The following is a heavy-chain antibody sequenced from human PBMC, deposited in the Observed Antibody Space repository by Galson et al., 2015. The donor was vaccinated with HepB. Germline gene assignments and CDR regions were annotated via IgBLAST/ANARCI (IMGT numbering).Heavy chain of an antibody. CDR2: ISSNAIYT. CDR1: GFTFSDYY. V-gene: IGHV3-11*06. Sequence: SLRLSCAASGFTFSDYYMSWIRQAPGQGLEWVSYISSNAIYTNYADSVKGRFTISRDTAKNSLYLQINSLRAEDTAVYYCTRVADADYGDHSHFDYWGQGTLVTVSS. J-gene: IGHJ4*02. CDR3: TRVADADYGDHSHFDY. D-gene: IGHD4-17*01.